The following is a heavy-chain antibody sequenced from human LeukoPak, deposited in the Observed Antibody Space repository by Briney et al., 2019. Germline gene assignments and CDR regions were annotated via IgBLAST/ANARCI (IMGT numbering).Heavy chain of an antibody. D-gene: IGHD6-6*01. CDR3: ARDHLAPYFASYSSSSGTFDY. CDR1: GFTFDDYA. V-gene: IGHV3-33*08. Sequence: GRSLRLSCAASGFTFDDYAMHWVRQAPGKGLEWVAFIRYDGSNKYYADSVKGRFTISRDNSKNTLYLQMNSLRAEDTAVYYCARDHLAPYFASYSSSSGTFDYWGQGTLVTVSS. J-gene: IGHJ4*02. CDR2: IRYDGSNK.